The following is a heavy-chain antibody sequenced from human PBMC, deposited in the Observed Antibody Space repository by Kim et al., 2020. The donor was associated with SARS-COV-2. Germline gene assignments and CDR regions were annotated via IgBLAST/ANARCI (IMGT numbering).Heavy chain of an antibody. CDR2: INPKSGDT. CDR3: VPSGVAPYFDY. D-gene: IGHD1-26*01. J-gene: IGHJ4*02. V-gene: IGHV1-2*02. Sequence: ASVKVSCKASGYTFTGYYMHWVRQAPGQGLEWLGRINPKSGDTNYAQKFQGRVTMTRDTSISTAYMELSRLKSDDTAVYYCVPSGVAPYFDYWGQGTLVTVSS. CDR1: GYTFTGYY.